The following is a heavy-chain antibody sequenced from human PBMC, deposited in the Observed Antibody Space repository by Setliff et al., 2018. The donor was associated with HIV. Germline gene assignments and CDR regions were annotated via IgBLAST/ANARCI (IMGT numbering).Heavy chain of an antibody. CDR3: ARVRSWNFVDGMDV. CDR1: GFTFNNHA. CDR2: ISSDGSRK. Sequence: PGGSLRLSCAASGFTFNNHAIHWVRQAPGKGLEWVAVISSDGSRKEFVDSVKGRFTISRDSSKDTVSLEMDSLRGEDTVVYYCARVRSWNFVDGMDVWGQGTTVTVSS. V-gene: IGHV3-30*04. J-gene: IGHJ6*02. D-gene: IGHD1-7*01.